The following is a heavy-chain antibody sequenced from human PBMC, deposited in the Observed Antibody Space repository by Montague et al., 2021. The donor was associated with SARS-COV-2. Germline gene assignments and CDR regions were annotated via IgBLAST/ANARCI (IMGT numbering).Heavy chain of an antibody. Sequence: SETLSLTCAVSGGSISSHYWSFIRQPPGKGLEWIAYINYSGGTNXSPSLKSRVTISVDTSKNHFSLQLRSVTPADTAVYFCARATSVRGAVNWFDPWGQGTLVTVSS. J-gene: IGHJ5*02. CDR3: ARATSVRGAVNWFDP. V-gene: IGHV4-59*11. CDR2: INYSGGT. CDR1: GGSISSHY. D-gene: IGHD3-10*01.